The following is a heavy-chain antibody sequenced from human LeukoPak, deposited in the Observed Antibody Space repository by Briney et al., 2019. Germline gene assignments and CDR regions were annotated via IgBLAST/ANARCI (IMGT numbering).Heavy chain of an antibody. D-gene: IGHD1/OR15-1a*01. V-gene: IGHV3-30*02. Sequence: GGSLRLSCAASGFTFSSYGMHWVRQAPGKGLEWVAFIRYDGSNKYYADSAKGRFTISRDNSKNTLYLQMNNLTAEDTAVYYCARESQQQSSHIDYWGQGTLVTVSS. CDR1: GFTFSSYG. CDR2: IRYDGSNK. CDR3: ARESQQQSSHIDY. J-gene: IGHJ4*02.